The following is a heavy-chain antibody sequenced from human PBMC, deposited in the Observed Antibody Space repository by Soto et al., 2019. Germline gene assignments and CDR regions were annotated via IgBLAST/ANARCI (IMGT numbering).Heavy chain of an antibody. D-gene: IGHD2-2*03. CDR1: GFTFRSYG. V-gene: IGHV3-23*01. CDR3: ATGYCRSDNCHFTH. J-gene: IGHJ4*02. Sequence: EVQLLESGGGLVKPGGSLRLSCAASGFTFRSYGMMWVRQAPGKGLEWVSAISQSAGGNTYYADSVKGRFTISRDDSKNTLYLQLNSLRDEETAVYYCATGYCRSDNCHFTHWGQGTLVTVSS. CDR2: ISQSAGGNT.